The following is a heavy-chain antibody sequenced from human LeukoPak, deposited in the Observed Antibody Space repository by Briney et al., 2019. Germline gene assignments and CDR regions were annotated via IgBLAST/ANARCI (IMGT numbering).Heavy chain of an antibody. CDR3: ARDGAYSGYPYGGNSVYYFDY. D-gene: IGHD4-23*01. V-gene: IGHV4-59*12. Sequence: SETLSLTCTVSGGSISSYYWSWIRQPPGKGLEWIGYIYYSGSTNYNPSLKSRVTISVDTSKNQFSLKLSSVTAADTAVYYCARDGAYSGYPYGGNSVYYFDYWGQGTLVSVSS. J-gene: IGHJ4*02. CDR1: GGSISSYY. CDR2: IYYSGST.